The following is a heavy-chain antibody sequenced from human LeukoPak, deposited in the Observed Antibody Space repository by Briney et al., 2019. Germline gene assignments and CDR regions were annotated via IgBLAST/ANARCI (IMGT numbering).Heavy chain of an antibody. CDR2: IIPIFGTA. J-gene: IGHJ4*02. CDR1: GYTFTGYY. V-gene: IGHV1-69*05. Sequence: ASVKVSCKASGYTFTGYYMHWVRQAPGQGLEWMGGIIPIFGTANYAQKFQGRVTITTDESTSTAYMELSSLRSEDTAAYYCARAAFWSGYCHFDYWGQGTLVTVSS. CDR3: ARAAFWSGYCHFDY. D-gene: IGHD3-3*01.